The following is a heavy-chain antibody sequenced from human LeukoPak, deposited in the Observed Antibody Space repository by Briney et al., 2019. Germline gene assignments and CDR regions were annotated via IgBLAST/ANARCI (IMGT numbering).Heavy chain of an antibody. V-gene: IGHV4-30-2*01. CDR2: IYQSGST. J-gene: IGHJ4*02. D-gene: IGHD3-22*01. CDR3: ARAYYDSSARTYYFDC. CDR1: GGSISSGGYS. Sequence: SQTLSLTCAVSGGSISSGGYSWSWIRQPPGKGLEWIGYIYQSGSTYYNPSLKSRVTISVDSSKNQFSLKLTSVTAADTAVYYCARAYYDSSARTYYFDCWGQGTLVTVSS.